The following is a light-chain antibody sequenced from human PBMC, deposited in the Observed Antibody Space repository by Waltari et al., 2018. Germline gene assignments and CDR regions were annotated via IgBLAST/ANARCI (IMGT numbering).Light chain of an antibody. Sequence: DIQMTQSPSTLSASVGDRVTITCRASQSVGDLLAWYQQKPGKAPKVLIYKAAGLESGVPSIFSGSGSRTEVTLSISSLQPDDFTTDSCQHYISYPVTSGQATKLE. V-gene: IGKV1-5*03. CDR1: QSVGDL. CDR3: QHYISYPVT. CDR2: KAA. J-gene: IGKJ2*01.